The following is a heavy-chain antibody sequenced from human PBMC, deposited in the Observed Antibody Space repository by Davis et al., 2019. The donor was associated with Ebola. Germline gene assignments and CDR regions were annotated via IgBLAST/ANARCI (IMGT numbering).Heavy chain of an antibody. V-gene: IGHV3-23*01. D-gene: IGHD2-15*01. CDR2: LGLSADT. CDR1: GFIFRSYV. Sequence: GESLKISCAASGFIFRSYVMSWVRRAPGKGLEWVSTLGLSADTYYADSVKGRFTISRDNSKDTLYLQMRSLRTEDTAVYYCVKDRFTVVVVHGGFDYWGQGALVTVSS. J-gene: IGHJ4*02. CDR3: VKDRFTVVVVHGGFDY.